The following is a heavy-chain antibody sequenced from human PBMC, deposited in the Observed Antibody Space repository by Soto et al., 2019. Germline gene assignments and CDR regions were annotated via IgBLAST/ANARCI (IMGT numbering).Heavy chain of an antibody. Sequence: GASVKVSCKASGYTFTGYYMHWVLQAPGQGLEWMGWISAYNGNTNYAQKLQGRVTMTTDTSTSTAYMELRSLRSDDTAVYYCARCDSSSWYQPFDYWGQGTLVTVSS. J-gene: IGHJ4*02. CDR3: ARCDSSSWYQPFDY. CDR2: ISAYNGNT. V-gene: IGHV1-18*04. D-gene: IGHD6-13*01. CDR1: GYTFTGYY.